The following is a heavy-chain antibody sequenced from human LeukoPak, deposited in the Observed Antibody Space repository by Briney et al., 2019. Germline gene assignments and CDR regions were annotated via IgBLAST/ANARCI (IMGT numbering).Heavy chain of an antibody. J-gene: IGHJ4*02. V-gene: IGHV1-8*01. D-gene: IGHD6-19*01. CDR3: ARGLGGWPSGDY. CDR2: MSPNSGDT. CDR1: GYTFTSYD. Sequence: ASVKVSCKASGYTFTSYDFNWVRQATGQRPEWMGWMSPNSGDTGYAQKFQDRVTMTRNTSISTAYMELSSLRSDDTAVYYCARGLGGWPSGDYWGQGTLVTVSS.